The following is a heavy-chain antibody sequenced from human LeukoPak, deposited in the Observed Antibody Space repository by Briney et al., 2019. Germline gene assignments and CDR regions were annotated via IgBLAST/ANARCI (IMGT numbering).Heavy chain of an antibody. CDR2: IKSKADGGTT. D-gene: IGHD1-1*01. Sequence: GGSLRLSCAASGFTSTNAWMSWVRQAPGKGREWVGRIKSKADGGTTDYAAPVKGRFTISREDSKNTLYLQMNGLSAEDTAVYYCARGGIGWNDLLLDYWGQGSLVTISS. J-gene: IGHJ4*02. CDR1: GFTSTNAW. CDR3: ARGGIGWNDLLLDY. V-gene: IGHV3-15*05.